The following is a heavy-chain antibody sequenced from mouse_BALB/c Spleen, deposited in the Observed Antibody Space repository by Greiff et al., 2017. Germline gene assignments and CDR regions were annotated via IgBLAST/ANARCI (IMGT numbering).Heavy chain of an antibody. CDR3: ARSWERAWFAY. CDR1: GYTFTSYW. CDR2: INPSTGYT. J-gene: IGHJ3*01. Sequence: QVQLKESGAELAKPGASVKMSCKASGYTFTSYWMHWVKQRPGQGLEWIGYINPSTGYTEYNQKFKDKATLTADKSSSTAYMQLSSLTSEDSAVYDCARSWERAWFAYWGQGTLVTVSA. V-gene: IGHV1-7*01. D-gene: IGHD4-1*01.